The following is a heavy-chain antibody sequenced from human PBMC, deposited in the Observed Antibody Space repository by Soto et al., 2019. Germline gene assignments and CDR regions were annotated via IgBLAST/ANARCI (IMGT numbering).Heavy chain of an antibody. CDR3: ARVKGSGYHNWFDP. CDR2: ISAYNGNT. D-gene: IGHD3-22*01. J-gene: IGHJ5*02. CDR1: GYTFTSYG. V-gene: IGHV1-18*01. Sequence: ASVKVSCKASGYTFTSYGSSWVRQAPGQGLEWMGWISAYNGNTNYAQKLQGRVTMTTDTSTSTAYMELRSLRSDDTAVYYCARVKGSGYHNWFDPWGQGTLVTAPQ.